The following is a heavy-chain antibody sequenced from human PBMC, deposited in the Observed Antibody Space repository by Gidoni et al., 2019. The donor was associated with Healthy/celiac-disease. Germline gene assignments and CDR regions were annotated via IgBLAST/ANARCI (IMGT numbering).Heavy chain of an antibody. J-gene: IGHJ4*02. CDR3: AKRKSPEEVLAAAGNFDY. V-gene: IGHV3-23*01. Sequence: EVQLLESGGGLVQPGGSLRLSCAASGFTFSSYAMSWVRQAPGKGLEWVSAISGSGGSTYYADSVKGRFTISRDNSKNTLYLQMNSLRAEDTAVYYCAKRKSPEEVLAAAGNFDYWGQGTLVTVSS. CDR2: ISGSGGST. D-gene: IGHD6-13*01. CDR1: GFTFSSYA.